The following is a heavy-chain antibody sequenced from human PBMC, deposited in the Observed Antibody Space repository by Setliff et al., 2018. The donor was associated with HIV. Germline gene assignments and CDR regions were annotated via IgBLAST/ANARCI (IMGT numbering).Heavy chain of an antibody. CDR2: INYDGKT. CDR1: GGSISTHH. J-gene: IGHJ5*01. V-gene: IGHV4-59*11. D-gene: IGHD3-22*01. CDR3: ARVLSSGYAAPFDS. Sequence: ETLSLTCTVSGGSISTHHWSWIRQPPGKGLEWIGQINYDGKTNYNPSLKSRVTVSVDKSKDQLSLNLNSVTAADTAVYFCARVLSSGYAAPFDSWGQGTLVTVSS.